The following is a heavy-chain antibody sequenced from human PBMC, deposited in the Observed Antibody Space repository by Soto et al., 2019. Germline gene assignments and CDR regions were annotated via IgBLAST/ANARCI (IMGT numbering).Heavy chain of an antibody. CDR1: GFTFSSCG. CDR2: ISYDGSNK. Sequence: GGSLRLSCAASGFTFSSCGMHWVRQAPGKWLEWVAVISYDGSNKYYADSVKGRFTISRDNSKNTLYLQMNSLRAEDTAVYYCAKADGWNYRYGMGVWGQGTTVTVSS. CDR3: AKADGWNYRYGMGV. J-gene: IGHJ6*02. D-gene: IGHD6-19*01. V-gene: IGHV3-30*18.